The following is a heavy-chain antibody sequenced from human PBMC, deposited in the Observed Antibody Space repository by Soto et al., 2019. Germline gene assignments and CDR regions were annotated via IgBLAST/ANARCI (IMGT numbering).Heavy chain of an antibody. CDR2: IWYDGSNK. CDR1: GFTFSSYG. CDR3: ARDGDYYGSGSYQYYYYYYGMDV. V-gene: IGHV3-33*01. D-gene: IGHD3-10*01. Sequence: GGSLRLSCAASGFTFSSYGMHWVRQAPGKGLEWVAVIWYDGSNKYYADSVKGRFTISRDNSKNTLYLQINSLRAEDTAVYYCARDGDYYGSGSYQYYYYYYGMDVWGQGTTVTVSS. J-gene: IGHJ6*02.